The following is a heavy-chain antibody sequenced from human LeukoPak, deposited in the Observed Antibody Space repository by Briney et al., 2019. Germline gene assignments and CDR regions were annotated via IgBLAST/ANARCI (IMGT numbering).Heavy chain of an antibody. CDR2: INPNSGGT. V-gene: IGHV1-2*02. D-gene: IGHD6-19*01. J-gene: IGHJ4*02. CDR1: GYTFTGYY. CDR3: ARDRGGSSGWYRY. Sequence: GASVKVSCKASGYTFTGYYMHWVRQAPGQGLEWMGWINPNSGGTNYAQKFQGRVTMTRDTSISTAYMELSRLRSDDTAVYYCARDRGGSSGWYRYWGQGTLVTVSS.